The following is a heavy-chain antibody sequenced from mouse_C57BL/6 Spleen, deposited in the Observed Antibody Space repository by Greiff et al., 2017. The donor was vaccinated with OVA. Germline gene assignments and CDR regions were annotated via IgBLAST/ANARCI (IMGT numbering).Heavy chain of an antibody. Sequence: EVQVVESGPELVKPGASVKISCKASGYTFTDYYMNWVKQSHGKSLEWIGDINPNNGGTSYNQKFKGKATLTVDKSSSTAYMELRSLTSEDSAVYYCARLYYWYFDVWGTGTTVTVSS. CDR3: ARLYYWYFDV. J-gene: IGHJ1*03. CDR2: INPNNGGT. CDR1: GYTFTDYY. V-gene: IGHV1-26*01.